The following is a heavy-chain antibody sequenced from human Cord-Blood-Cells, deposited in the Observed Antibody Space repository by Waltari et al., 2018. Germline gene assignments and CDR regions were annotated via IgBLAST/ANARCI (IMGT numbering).Heavy chain of an antibody. CDR1: GFTFTSSA. Sequence: QMQLVQSGPEVKKPGTSVKVSCKASGFTFTSSAVQWVRQARGQRLEWIGWIVVGSGNTNYAQKFQERVTIPRDMSTSTAYMELSSLRSEDTAVYYCAAVRRDGYNYYFDYWGQGTLVTVSS. CDR3: AAVRRDGYNYYFDY. J-gene: IGHJ4*02. V-gene: IGHV1-58*01. CDR2: IVVGSGNT. D-gene: IGHD5-12*01.